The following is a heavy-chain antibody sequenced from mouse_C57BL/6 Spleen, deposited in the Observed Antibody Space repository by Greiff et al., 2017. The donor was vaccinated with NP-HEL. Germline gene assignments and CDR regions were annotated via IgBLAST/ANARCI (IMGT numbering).Heavy chain of an antibody. J-gene: IGHJ2*01. CDR2: IHPNSGST. CDR3: ARSTDYDCFDY. D-gene: IGHD2-4*01. V-gene: IGHV1-64*01. CDR1: GYTFTSYW. Sequence: VQLQQSGAELVKPGASVKLSCKASGYTFTSYWMHWVKQRPGQGLEWIGMIHPNSGSTNYNEKFKGKATLTVDKSSSTAYMQLSSLTSEDSAVYYCARSTDYDCFDYWGQGTTLTVSS.